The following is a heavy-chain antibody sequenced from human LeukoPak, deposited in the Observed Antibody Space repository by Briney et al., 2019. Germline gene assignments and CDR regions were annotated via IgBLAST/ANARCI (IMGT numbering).Heavy chain of an antibody. D-gene: IGHD6-13*01. CDR1: GGSMSSSSYY. J-gene: IGHJ4*02. Sequence: TETLSLTCTVSGGSMSSSSYYWGWIRQPPGKGLEWIGSIYYSGSTYYNPPLKSRVTISVDTSKNQFSLKLSSVTAADTAVYYCAGLSFYSSSWITLDYWGQGTLVTVSS. CDR3: AGLSFYSSSWITLDY. CDR2: IYYSGST. V-gene: IGHV4-39*01.